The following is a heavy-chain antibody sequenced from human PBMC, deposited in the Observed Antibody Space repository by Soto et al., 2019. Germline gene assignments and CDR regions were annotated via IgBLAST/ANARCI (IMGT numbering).Heavy chain of an antibody. CDR2: IDPSNSYT. Sequence: GESLKISCKGSGYSFTSYWISWVRQMPGKGLEWMGRIDPSNSYTNYSPSFQGHVTISADKSISTAYLQWSSLKASDTAMYYCARLLFEISIPNLRGVDNWFDPWGQGTLVTVSS. CDR3: ARLLFEISIPNLRGVDNWFDP. J-gene: IGHJ5*02. D-gene: IGHD3-10*01. V-gene: IGHV5-10-1*01. CDR1: GYSFTSYW.